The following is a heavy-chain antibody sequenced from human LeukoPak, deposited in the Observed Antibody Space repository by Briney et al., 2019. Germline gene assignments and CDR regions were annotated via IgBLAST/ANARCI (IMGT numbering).Heavy chain of an antibody. D-gene: IGHD2-21*01. Sequence: GGSLRLSCAAPGFTFSSYAMSWVRQAPGKGLEWVSAISGSGAVTYYAHSVKGRFTISRDNSKNTLYVQMNSLRAEDTAVYYCATDMVIDGYFDYWGQGALVTVSS. J-gene: IGHJ4*02. V-gene: IGHV3-23*01. CDR1: GFTFSSYA. CDR3: ATDMVIDGYFDY. CDR2: ISGSGAVT.